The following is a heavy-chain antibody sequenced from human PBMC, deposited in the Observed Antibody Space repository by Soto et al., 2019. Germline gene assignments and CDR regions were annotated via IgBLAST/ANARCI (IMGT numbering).Heavy chain of an antibody. V-gene: IGHV1-2*02. CDR2: INPNSGGT. J-gene: IGHJ6*02. CDR3: ARDQSPASGWPGMDV. Sequence: ASVKVSCKASGYTFTDYYMHWVRQAPGQGLEWMGWINPNSGGTNYAQKFQGRVTMTRDTSISTAYMELNRLRSDDTAVYYCARDQSPASGWPGMDVWGQGTTVTGSS. D-gene: IGHD6-19*01. CDR1: GYTFTDYY.